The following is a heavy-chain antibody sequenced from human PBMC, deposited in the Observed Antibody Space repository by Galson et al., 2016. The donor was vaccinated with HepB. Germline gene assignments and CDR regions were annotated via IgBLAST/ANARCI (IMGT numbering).Heavy chain of an antibody. Sequence: SLRLSCAASGFAFSSYGMHWVRQAPGKGLEWVAVISYDGGKKYYSDSVKGRFTISRDNSKNTLSLQMTSLRGDDSAVYYCAKDLDPGTVVTPTGVGYYYYGLDVWGQGTTVTVS. V-gene: IGHV3-30*18. CDR2: ISYDGGKK. CDR1: GFAFSSYG. CDR3: AKDLDPGTVVTPTGVGYYYYGLDV. J-gene: IGHJ6*02. D-gene: IGHD2-2*01.